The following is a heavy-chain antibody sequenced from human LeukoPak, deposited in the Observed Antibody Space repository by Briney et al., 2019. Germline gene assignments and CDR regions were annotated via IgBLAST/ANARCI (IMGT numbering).Heavy chain of an antibody. J-gene: IGHJ4*02. CDR3: AKGSSTNSYYFGS. Sequence: LPGGSLRLSCVASGFTFSSYAMSWVRQAPGKGLEWLSGLSGSGGTTYYADSVKGRFTISRDNSKNTLYLQMDTLRAEDTAVYYCAKGSSTNSYYFGSWGPGTLVTVSS. D-gene: IGHD1-1*01. V-gene: IGHV3-23*01. CDR2: LSGSGGTT. CDR1: GFTFSSYA.